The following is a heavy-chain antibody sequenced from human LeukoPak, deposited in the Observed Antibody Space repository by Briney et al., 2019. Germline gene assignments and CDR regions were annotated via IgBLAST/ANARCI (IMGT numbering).Heavy chain of an antibody. V-gene: IGHV4-59*01. D-gene: IGHD1-26*01. CDR1: GGSISSYY. CDR3: ARWMVGALDY. Sequence: PETLSLTCTVSGGSISSYYWSWIRQPPGKGLEWIGYIYYSGSTNYNPSLKSRVTISVDTSKNQFSLKLSSVTAADTAVYYCARWMVGALDYWGQGTLVTVSS. J-gene: IGHJ4*02. CDR2: IYYSGST.